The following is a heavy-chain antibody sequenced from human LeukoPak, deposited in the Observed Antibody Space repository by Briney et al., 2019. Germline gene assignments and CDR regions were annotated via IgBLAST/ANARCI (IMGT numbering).Heavy chain of an antibody. CDR1: GGSFSGYY. CDR3: GIGRRYFDY. J-gene: IGHJ4*02. CDR2: INHSGST. D-gene: IGHD2-15*01. Sequence: SETLSLTCAVYGGSFSGYYWSWIRQPPGKGLEWIGEINHSGSTNYNPSLRSRVTISVDTSKNQFSLKLSSVTAADTAVYYCGIGRRYFDYWGQGTLVTVSS. V-gene: IGHV4-34*01.